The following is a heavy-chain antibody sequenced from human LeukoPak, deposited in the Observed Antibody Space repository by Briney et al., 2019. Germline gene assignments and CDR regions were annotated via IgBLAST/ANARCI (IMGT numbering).Heavy chain of an antibody. D-gene: IGHD3-22*01. CDR1: GFTVSSNY. J-gene: IGHJ4*02. Sequence: GGSLRLSCAASGFTVSSNYMSWVRQAPGKGLEWVSVIYSGGSTYYADSVKGRFTISRDNSKNTLYLHMNSLRAEDTAVYYCAREAPYYYDSSGYFDYWGQGTVVTVSS. CDR3: AREAPYYYDSSGYFDY. CDR2: IYSGGST. V-gene: IGHV3-53*01.